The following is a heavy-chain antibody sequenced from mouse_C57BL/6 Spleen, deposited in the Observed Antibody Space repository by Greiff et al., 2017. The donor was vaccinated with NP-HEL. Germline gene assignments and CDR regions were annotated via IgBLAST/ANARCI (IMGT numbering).Heavy chain of an antibody. CDR2: ISSGGSYT. CDR1: GFTFSSYG. CDR3: ARPSYYGSSLYYFDY. D-gene: IGHD1-1*01. Sequence: EVKLVESGGDLVKPGGSLKLSCAASGFTFSSYGMSWVRQTPDKRLEWVATISSGGSYTYYPDSVKGRFTISRDNAKNTLYLQMSSLKSEDTAMYYCARPSYYGSSLYYFDYWGQGTTLTVSS. V-gene: IGHV5-6*01. J-gene: IGHJ2*01.